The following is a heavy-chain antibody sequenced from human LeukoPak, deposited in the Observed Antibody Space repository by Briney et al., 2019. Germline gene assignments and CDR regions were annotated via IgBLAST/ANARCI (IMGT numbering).Heavy chain of an antibody. CDR1: GGFISSYY. Sequence: SETLSLTCTVSGGFISSYYWSWIRQPAGKGLEWIGRIYTSGTTNYNPSLKSRVTVSVDTSKNQFSLKLSSVTAADTAVYYCARKTVAAAFDIWGQGTMVTVSS. CDR2: IYTSGTT. V-gene: IGHV4-4*07. CDR3: ARKTVAAAFDI. D-gene: IGHD4-11*01. J-gene: IGHJ3*02.